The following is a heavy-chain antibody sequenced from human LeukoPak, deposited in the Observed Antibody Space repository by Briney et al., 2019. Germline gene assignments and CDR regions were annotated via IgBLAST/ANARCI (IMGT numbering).Heavy chain of an antibody. V-gene: IGHV4-59*08. CDR1: GASISSYY. CDR3: ARHRSYSTITALDY. CDR2: IYYSGST. D-gene: IGHD6-25*01. J-gene: IGHJ4*02. Sequence: TSETLSLTCPVSGASISSYYWSWIRLPPGKGLEWVGYIYYSGSTNYNPSLKSRVTISVDTSKNQFSLRLNSVTAADTLGYYRARHRSYSTITALDYWGRGALVTVSS.